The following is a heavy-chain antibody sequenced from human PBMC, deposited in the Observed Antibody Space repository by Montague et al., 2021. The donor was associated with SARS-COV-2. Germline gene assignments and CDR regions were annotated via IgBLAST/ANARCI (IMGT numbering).Heavy chain of an antibody. D-gene: IGHD2-2*01. J-gene: IGHJ4*02. Sequence: SQTLSLTCTVSGGSISSPDSYWGWIRQSPVTGLEWIGSISYAGRTYYNPSLRSRVSFSMDTSKIHFSLSLNSVTAADTSVYFCARQLPSYCSTNKCYPYYFDVWGQGALVTVSS. CDR1: GGSISSPDSY. CDR3: ARQLPSYCSTNKCYPYYFDV. V-gene: IGHV4-39*01. CDR2: ISYAGRT.